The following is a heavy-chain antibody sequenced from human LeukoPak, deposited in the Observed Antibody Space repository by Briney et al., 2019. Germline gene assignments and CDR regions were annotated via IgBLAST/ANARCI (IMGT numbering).Heavy chain of an antibody. D-gene: IGHD5-24*01. CDR1: GLTVSSNY. Sequence: PGGSLRLSCAASGLTVSSNYMSWVRQAPGKGLEWVSVIYSGGSTYYADSVKGRFTISRDNSKNTLYLQMNSLRAEDTAVYYCARAGRDGYNYADYWGQGTLVTVSS. J-gene: IGHJ4*02. CDR2: IYSGGST. CDR3: ARAGRDGYNYADY. V-gene: IGHV3-53*01.